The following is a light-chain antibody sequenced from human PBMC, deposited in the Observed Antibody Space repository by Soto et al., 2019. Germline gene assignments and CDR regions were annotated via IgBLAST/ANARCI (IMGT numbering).Light chain of an antibody. CDR2: DAS. CDR1: QTVSSNF. CDR3: QFYGDPSKT. V-gene: IGKV3-20*01. J-gene: IGKJ1*01. Sequence: EIVLTQSPGTLSLSPGERGTLSFRASQTVSSNFLAWYQQKPGQAPRLLIFDASTRATGIPDRFTGSGSGTDFTLTISRLEPEDFAVYYCQFYGDPSKTFGQGTKVDI.